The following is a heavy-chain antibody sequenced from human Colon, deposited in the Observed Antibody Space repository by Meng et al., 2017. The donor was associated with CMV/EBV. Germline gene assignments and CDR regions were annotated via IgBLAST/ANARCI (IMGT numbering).Heavy chain of an antibody. V-gene: IGHV1-18*01. CDR2: IIIQNGET. D-gene: IGHD3-10*01. Sequence: TFNSSGVSWVRQTHVKVPESVAWIIIQNGETKYPQKFQGRVTMTTDTSANTAYMELRSLRSDDTAVYYCARASYEFITFARGITPGDYWGQGTLVTVSS. CDR1: TFNSSG. CDR3: ARASYEFITFARGITPGDY. J-gene: IGHJ4*02.